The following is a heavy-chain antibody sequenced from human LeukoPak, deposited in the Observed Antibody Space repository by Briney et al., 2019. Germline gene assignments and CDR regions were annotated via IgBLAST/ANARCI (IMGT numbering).Heavy chain of an antibody. V-gene: IGHV1-2*02. CDR1: GYTFTGYY. CDR2: INPNSGGT. J-gene: IGHJ4*02. CDR3: ARRGMVRGVIHFDY. D-gene: IGHD3-10*01. Sequence: ASVKVSCKASGYTFTGYYMHWVRQAPGQGLEWMGWINPNSGGTNYAQKFQGRVTMTRDTSISTAYMELSRLRSDDTAVYYCARRGMVRGVIHFDYWGQGTLVTVSS.